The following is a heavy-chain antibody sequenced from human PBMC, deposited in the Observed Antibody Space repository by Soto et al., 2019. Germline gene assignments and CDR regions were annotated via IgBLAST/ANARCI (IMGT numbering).Heavy chain of an antibody. Sequence: ASETLSLTCTVSGGSISSGGYYWSWIRQHPGKGLEWIGYIYYSGSTYYNPSLKSRVTISVDTSKNQFSLKLSSVTAADTAVYYCARGGFVVVPAAIPGYYYGMDVWGQGTTVTV. D-gene: IGHD2-2*02. CDR1: GGSISSGGYY. J-gene: IGHJ6*02. V-gene: IGHV4-31*03. CDR2: IYYSGST. CDR3: ARGGFVVVPAAIPGYYYGMDV.